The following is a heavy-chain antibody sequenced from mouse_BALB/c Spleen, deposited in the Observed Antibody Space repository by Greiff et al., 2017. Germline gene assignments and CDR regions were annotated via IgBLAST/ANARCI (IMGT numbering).Heavy chain of an antibody. V-gene: IGHV5-6*02. J-gene: IGHJ3*01. Sequence: EVMLVESGGDLVKPGGSLKLSCAASGFTFSSYGMSWVRQTPDKGLEWVATISSGGSYTYYPDSVKGRFTISRDNAKNTLYLQMSSLKSEDTAMYYCARLYGSSYRFAYWGQGTLVTVSA. D-gene: IGHD1-1*01. CDR1: GFTFSSYG. CDR3: ARLYGSSYRFAY. CDR2: ISSGGSYT.